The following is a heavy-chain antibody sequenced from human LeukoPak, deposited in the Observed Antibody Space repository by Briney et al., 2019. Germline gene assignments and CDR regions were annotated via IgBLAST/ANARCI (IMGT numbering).Heavy chain of an antibody. D-gene: IGHD2-15*01. CDR2: INHSGST. CDR1: GGFFSGYY. J-gene: IGHJ5*02. CDR3: ARVAATSLCWFDP. V-gene: IGHV4-34*01. Sequence: SETLSLTCAVYGGFFSGYYWSWIRQPPGKGLEWIGEINHSGSTNYNPSLKSRVTISVDTSKNQFSLKLSSVTAADTAVYYCARVAATSLCWFDPWGQGTLVTVSS.